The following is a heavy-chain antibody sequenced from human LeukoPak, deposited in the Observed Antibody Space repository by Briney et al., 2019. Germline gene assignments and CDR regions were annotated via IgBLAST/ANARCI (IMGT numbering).Heavy chain of an antibody. CDR2: LNPNTGGT. Sequence: ASVKVSCKASGYAFTAFYIHWVRQAPGQGLEWMGRLNPNTGGTIHAQKFQGRVTISRDTSISTAYMELSSLRSDDTAVYYCARVPDINCPSTSCVDYWGQGTLVTVSS. CDR1: GYAFTAFY. J-gene: IGHJ4*02. D-gene: IGHD2-2*01. CDR3: ARVPDINCPSTSCVDY. V-gene: IGHV1-2*06.